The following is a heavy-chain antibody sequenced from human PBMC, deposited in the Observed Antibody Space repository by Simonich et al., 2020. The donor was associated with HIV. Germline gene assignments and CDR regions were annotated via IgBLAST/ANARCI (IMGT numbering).Heavy chain of an antibody. V-gene: IGHV4-34*01. CDR3: ARGFYQRLYYFDY. CDR1: GGSFHGYY. J-gene: IGHJ4*02. D-gene: IGHD2-2*01. Sequence: QVQLQQWGAGLLKPSETLSLTCAGYGGSFHGYYWSWIRQPPGKGLECIGEINHGGRTNYNPSLRSRYTISVDTSKNQFSLKLSSVTAADTAVYYCARGFYQRLYYFDYWGQGTLVTVSS. CDR2: INHGGRT.